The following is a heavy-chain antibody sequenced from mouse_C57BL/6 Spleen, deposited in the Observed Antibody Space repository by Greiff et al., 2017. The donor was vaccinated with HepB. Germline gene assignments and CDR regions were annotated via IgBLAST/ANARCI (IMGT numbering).Heavy chain of an antibody. V-gene: IGHV1-82*01. CDR2: IYPGDGDT. CDR1: GYAFSSSW. J-gene: IGHJ4*01. CDR3: ARQGQLRLQAMDY. Sequence: VQLQQSGPELVKPGASVKISCKASGYAFSSSWMNWVKQRPGKGLEWIGRIYPGDGDTNYNGKFKGKATLTADKSSSTAYMQLSSLTSEDSAVYFCARQGQLRLQAMDYWGQGTSVTVSS. D-gene: IGHD3-2*02.